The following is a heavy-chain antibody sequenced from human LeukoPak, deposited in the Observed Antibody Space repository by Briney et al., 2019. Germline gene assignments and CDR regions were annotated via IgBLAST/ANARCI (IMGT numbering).Heavy chain of an antibody. Sequence: SETLSLTCAVYGGSFSGYYWSWIRQPPGKGLEWIGEINHSGSTNYNPSLKSRVTISVDTSKNQFSLKLSSVTAADTAVYYCARLHEGYCTNGVCYTFDYWGQGTLATVSS. CDR3: ARLHEGYCTNGVCYTFDY. V-gene: IGHV4-34*01. CDR1: GGSFSGYY. CDR2: INHSGST. J-gene: IGHJ4*02. D-gene: IGHD2-8*01.